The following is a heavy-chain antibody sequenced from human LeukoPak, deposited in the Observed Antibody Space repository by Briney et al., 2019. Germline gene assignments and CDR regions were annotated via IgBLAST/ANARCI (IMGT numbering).Heavy chain of an antibody. CDR2: IYTSGST. D-gene: IGHD3-22*01. V-gene: IGHV4-61*02. Sequence: KSSETLSLTRTVSGGSISSGSYYWSWIRQPAGKGLEWIGRIYTSGSTNYNPSLKSRVTISVDTSKNQFSLKLSSVTAADTAVYYCARSPGYYDTPWGQGTLVTVSS. CDR3: ARSPGYYDTP. CDR1: GGSISSGSYY. J-gene: IGHJ4*02.